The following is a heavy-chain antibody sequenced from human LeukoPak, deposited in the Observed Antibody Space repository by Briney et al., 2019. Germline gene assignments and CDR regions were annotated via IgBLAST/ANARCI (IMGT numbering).Heavy chain of an antibody. D-gene: IGHD4-17*01. Sequence: GGSLRLSCVASGFTFGSFPMNWVRQAPGKGLEWLSYISGSDIRYAHSVKGRFTISRDNVKNSLFLQMNSLSVEATAVYSCARGRPGTNPDPFDVWGPGTMVTASS. J-gene: IGHJ3*01. V-gene: IGHV3-48*01. CDR2: ISGSDIR. CDR1: GFTFGSFP. CDR3: ARGRPGTNPDPFDV.